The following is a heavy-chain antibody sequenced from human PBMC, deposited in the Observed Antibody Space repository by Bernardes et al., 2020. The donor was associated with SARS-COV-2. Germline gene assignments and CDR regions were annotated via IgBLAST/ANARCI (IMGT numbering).Heavy chain of an antibody. Sequence: GGYLRLSCTASGFTFSTYGMHWLRKVLGKGLEWLAGIWNAGSHKRHADSVTGRFTISRDNSKNTLYLQMNSLREEDTAVYYCARETVRTVTSNLDFWGPGILVTVSS. CDR1: GFTFSTYG. J-gene: IGHJ4*02. V-gene: IGHV3-33*01. CDR2: IWNAGSHK. CDR3: ARETVRTVTSNLDF. D-gene: IGHD4-17*01.